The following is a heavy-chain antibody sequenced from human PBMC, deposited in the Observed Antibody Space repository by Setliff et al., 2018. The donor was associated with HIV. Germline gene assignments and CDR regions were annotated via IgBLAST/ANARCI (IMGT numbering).Heavy chain of an antibody. J-gene: IGHJ4*02. D-gene: IGHD3-10*01. CDR3: ARNRVPSSL. Sequence: KSSETLSLTCTVSGGSMSSYYWSWIRQPPGKGLEWIGSIYYTGSTDYNPSLMSRFTISLDTPKNQFSLKLKSVIASDTAVYYCARNRVPSSLWGQGTLVTVSS. V-gene: IGHV4-59*01. CDR1: GGSMSSYY. CDR2: IYYTGST.